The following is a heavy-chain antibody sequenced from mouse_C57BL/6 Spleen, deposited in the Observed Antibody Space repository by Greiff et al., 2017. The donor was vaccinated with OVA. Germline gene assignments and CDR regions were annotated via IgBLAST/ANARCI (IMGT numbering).Heavy chain of an antibody. CDR1: GYAFSSYW. Sequence: VQLQQSGAELVKPGASVKTSCKASGYAFSSYWMNWVKQRPGKGLEWIGQIYPGDGDTNYNGKFKGKATLTADKSSSTAYMQLSSLTSEDSAVYFCARGGIYYDYDGFAYWGQGTLVTVSA. CDR3: ARGGIYYDYDGFAY. D-gene: IGHD2-4*01. J-gene: IGHJ3*01. V-gene: IGHV1-80*01. CDR2: IYPGDGDT.